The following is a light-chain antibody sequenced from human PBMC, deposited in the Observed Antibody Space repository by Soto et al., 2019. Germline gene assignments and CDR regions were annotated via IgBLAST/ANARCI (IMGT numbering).Light chain of an antibody. J-gene: IGKJ4*01. V-gene: IGKV1-8*01. CDR3: QQYYSYPRVT. Sequence: AIRMTQSPSSFSASTGDRVTITCRASQGISSHLAWYQQKPGKAPKLLIYAASTLQSGVPSRFSGSGSGTDFTLTISCLQSEDFATYYCQQYYSYPRVTFGGGTKVEIK. CDR1: QGISSH. CDR2: AAS.